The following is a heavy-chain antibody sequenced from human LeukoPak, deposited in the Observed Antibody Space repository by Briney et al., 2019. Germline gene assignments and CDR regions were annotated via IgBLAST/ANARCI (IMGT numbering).Heavy chain of an antibody. CDR1: GGTFSSYA. V-gene: IGHV1-69*04. Sequence: GASVKVSCKASGGTFSSYAIRWVRQAPGQGLEWMGRIIPILGIANYAQKFQGRVTITADKSTSTAYMELSSLRSEDTAVYYCASVYGSGSYFYWGQGTLVTVSS. CDR2: IIPILGIA. CDR3: ASVYGSGSYFY. D-gene: IGHD3-10*01. J-gene: IGHJ4*02.